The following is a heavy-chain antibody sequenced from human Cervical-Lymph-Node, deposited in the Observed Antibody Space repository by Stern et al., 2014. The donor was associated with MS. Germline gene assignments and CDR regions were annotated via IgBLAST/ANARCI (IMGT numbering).Heavy chain of an antibody. V-gene: IGHV3-48*02. J-gene: IGHJ3*02. CDR3: ARDSEYYDSSGYKGPHAFDI. D-gene: IGHD3-22*01. Sequence: EVQLVESGGGLVQPGGSLRLSCAASGFTFSSYSMNWVRQAPGKGLEWVSYITSSSSTIYYADSVKGRFTISRDNAKNSLYLQMNSLRDEDTAVYYCARDSEYYDSSGYKGPHAFDIWGQGTMVTVSS. CDR2: ITSSSSTI. CDR1: GFTFSSYS.